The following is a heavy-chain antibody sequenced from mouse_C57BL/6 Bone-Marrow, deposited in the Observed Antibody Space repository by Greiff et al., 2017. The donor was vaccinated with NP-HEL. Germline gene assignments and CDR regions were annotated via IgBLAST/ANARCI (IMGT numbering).Heavy chain of an antibody. Sequence: EVMLVESGGDLVKPGGSLKLSCAASGFTFSSYGMSWVRQTPDKRLEWVATISSGGSYTYYPDSVKGRFTISRDNDKNTLYLQMSSRKSEDTAMDYCARRGIYYGNYVGYFDVWGTGTTVTVSS. J-gene: IGHJ1*03. D-gene: IGHD2-1*01. CDR3: ARRGIYYGNYVGYFDV. CDR2: ISSGGSYT. V-gene: IGHV5-6*02. CDR1: GFTFSSYG.